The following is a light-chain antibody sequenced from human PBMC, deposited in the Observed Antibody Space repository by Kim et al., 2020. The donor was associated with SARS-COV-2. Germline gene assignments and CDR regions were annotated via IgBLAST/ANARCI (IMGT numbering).Light chain of an antibody. V-gene: IGLV10-54*04. CDR1: SSNVGNLG. Sequence: QAGLIQPASMSKDLSQTATLTCTGSSSNVGNLGAAWLQQHQGLPPKLLSFRNNNRRSGIAERFSASSSGNTASLTIAGLQSEDEADYYCSAWDTSLSTWVFGGGTQLTVL. J-gene: IGLJ3*02. CDR3: SAWDTSLSTWV. CDR2: RNN.